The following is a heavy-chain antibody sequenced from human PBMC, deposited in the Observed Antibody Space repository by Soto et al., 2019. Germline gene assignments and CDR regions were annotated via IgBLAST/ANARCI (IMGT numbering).Heavy chain of an antibody. D-gene: IGHD3-22*01. CDR3: VKEPTYYYDSSGYY. V-gene: IGHV3-64D*08. J-gene: IGHJ4*02. CDR1: GFTFSSYA. Sequence: GGSLRLSCSASGFTFSSYAMHWVRQAPGKGLEYVSAISSNGGSTYYADSVKGRFTISRDNSKNTLYLQMSSLRAEDTAVYYCVKEPTYYYDSSGYYWGQGTLVTVSS. CDR2: ISSNGGST.